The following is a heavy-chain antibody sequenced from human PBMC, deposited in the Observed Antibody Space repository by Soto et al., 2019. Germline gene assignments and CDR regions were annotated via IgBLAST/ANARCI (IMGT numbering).Heavy chain of an antibody. D-gene: IGHD3-10*01. CDR1: GFSLSTRGVA. Sequence: QITLKESGPTLVKPTQTLTLTCTFSGFSLSTRGVAVGWIPQPPGKALDWLALIYWDDDEGYSPSLKSRLTIPKDTSKTQVVLTTTNMDPVDTATYYCAHRPRGFSYYFDYWGQGTLVTVSS. V-gene: IGHV2-5*02. CDR2: IYWDDDE. J-gene: IGHJ4*02. CDR3: AHRPRGFSYYFDY.